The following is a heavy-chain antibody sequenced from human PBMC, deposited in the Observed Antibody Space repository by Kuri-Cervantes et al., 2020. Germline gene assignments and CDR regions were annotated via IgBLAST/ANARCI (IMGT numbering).Heavy chain of an antibody. J-gene: IGHJ6*02. D-gene: IGHD3-3*01. CDR3: ARDWGSGDFWSGYFLSYYYGMDV. CDR2: INSDGSST. Sequence: GECMSPACAVARFTFSRYWMHWVRQAHGKGLVWVARINSDGSSTSYADSVKGRFTISRDNAKNTLYLQMNSLRAEDTAVYYCARDWGSGDFWSGYFLSYYYGMDVWGQGTTVTVSS. V-gene: IGHV3-74*01. CDR1: RFTFSRYW.